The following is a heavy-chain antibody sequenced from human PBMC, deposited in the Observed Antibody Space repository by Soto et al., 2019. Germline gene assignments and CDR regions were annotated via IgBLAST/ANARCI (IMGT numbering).Heavy chain of an antibody. D-gene: IGHD4-17*01. CDR2: IYYSGST. J-gene: IGHJ4*02. Sequence: QVQLQESGPGLVRPSETLSLTCTVSGGSISSYYWSWIRQPPGKRLEWIGYIYYSGSTNYNPSLKSRVTISVDTSKNQFSLKLSSVAAADTAVYYCAGSRYGAVTNPYYFDFWGQGTLVTVSS. CDR1: GGSISSYY. V-gene: IGHV4-59*01. CDR3: AGSRYGAVTNPYYFDF.